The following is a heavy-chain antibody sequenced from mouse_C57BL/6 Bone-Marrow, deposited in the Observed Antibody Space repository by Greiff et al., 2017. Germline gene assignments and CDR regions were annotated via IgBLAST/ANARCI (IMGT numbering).Heavy chain of an antibody. D-gene: IGHD2-12*01. CDR1: GYTFTSYW. J-gene: IGHJ4*01. V-gene: IGHV1-69*01. Sequence: QVQLQQPGAELVMPGASVKLSCKASGYTFTSYWMHWVKQRPGQGLEWIGEIDPSDSYTNYNQKFKVKSTLTVAKSSSTAYMQLSSLTSEASAVYYCARSNYNAMDYWGQGTSVTVSS. CDR3: ARSNYNAMDY. CDR2: IDPSDSYT.